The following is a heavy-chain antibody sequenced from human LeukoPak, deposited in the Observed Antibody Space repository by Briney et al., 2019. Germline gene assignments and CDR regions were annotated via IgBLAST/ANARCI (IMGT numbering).Heavy chain of an antibody. J-gene: IGHJ4*02. D-gene: IGHD6-19*01. CDR1: GFTFSTYG. Sequence: GGCLRLSCAASGFTFSTYGMHWVRQAPGKGLDWVAFIRYDGSEGYYADSVKDRFTVSRDNSKNRMYLQMNSLRAEDTAIYYCAKVGYGWYEVDYWGQGTLVTVSS. CDR2: IRYDGSEG. V-gene: IGHV3-30*02. CDR3: AKVGYGWYEVDY.